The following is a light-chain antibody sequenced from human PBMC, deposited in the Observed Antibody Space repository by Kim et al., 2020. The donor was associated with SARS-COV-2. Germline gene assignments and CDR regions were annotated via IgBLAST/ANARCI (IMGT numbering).Light chain of an antibody. Sequence: LSLSPVERATLSCRASQSVSSYLAWYQQKPGQAPRLLIYDAANRATGIPARFSGSGSGTDFTLTISSLEPEDIAVYYCQQRSNWPSFGQGTKLEI. J-gene: IGKJ2*03. CDR3: QQRSNWPS. CDR1: QSVSSY. V-gene: IGKV3-11*01. CDR2: DAA.